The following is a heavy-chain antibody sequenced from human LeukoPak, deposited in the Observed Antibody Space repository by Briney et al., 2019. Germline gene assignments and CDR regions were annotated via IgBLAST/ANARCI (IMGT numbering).Heavy chain of an antibody. Sequence: GGSLRLSCAASGFTFSSYGMHWVRQAPGKGLEWVAVIWYDGSNKYYADSVKGRFTISRDNSKNTLYLQMNSLRAEDTAVYYCAATYGSGSYFPFDYWGQGTLVTVSS. CDR1: GFTFSSYG. CDR3: AATYGSGSYFPFDY. J-gene: IGHJ4*02. D-gene: IGHD3-10*01. CDR2: IWYDGSNK. V-gene: IGHV3-33*01.